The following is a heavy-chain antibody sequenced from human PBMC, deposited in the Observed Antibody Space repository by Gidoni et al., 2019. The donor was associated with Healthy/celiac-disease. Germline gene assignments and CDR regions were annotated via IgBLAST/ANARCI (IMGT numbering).Heavy chain of an antibody. D-gene: IGHD3-3*01. J-gene: IGHJ6*02. CDR2: INPSGGST. V-gene: IGHV1-46*01. CDR3: ARGTLRFLEWTNYGMDV. Sequence: QVQLVQSGAEVKKPGASVKVSCKASGYTFPSYYMHWVRPAPGQGLEWMGIINPSGGSTSYAQKFQGRVTMTRDTSTSTVYMELSSLRSEDTAVYYCARGTLRFLEWTNYGMDVWGQGTTVTVSS. CDR1: GYTFPSYY.